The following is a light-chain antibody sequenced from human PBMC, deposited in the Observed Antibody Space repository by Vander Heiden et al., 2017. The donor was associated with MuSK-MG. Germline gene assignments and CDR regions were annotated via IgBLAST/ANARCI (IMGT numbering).Light chain of an antibody. Sequence: DIQKTQSPSSLSASVGNRVIIPCQASLSLPTYVHWYQQKPGKAPKLLIYSASPLQSGVPWRFSGSGSGKDFPLTISGLQHEDFVNYYCQQSYTIRTFGQGTKVEI. V-gene: IGKV1-39*01. CDR3: QQSYTIRT. CDR2: SAS. CDR1: LSLPTY. J-gene: IGKJ1*01.